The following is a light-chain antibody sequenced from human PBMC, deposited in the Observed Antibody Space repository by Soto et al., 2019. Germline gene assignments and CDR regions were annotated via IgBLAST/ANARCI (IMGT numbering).Light chain of an antibody. V-gene: IGKV1-39*01. CDR3: QQNSRTPWT. Sequence: DIQMTQSPSSLSASVGDRVTITCRAGQSISNYLNWYQQKPGKAPKLLIYAASALQSGVPSRFSGSGSGTDFTLTIGSLQPEDFATYYCQQNSRTPWTFGQGTKVEIK. J-gene: IGKJ1*01. CDR1: QSISNY. CDR2: AAS.